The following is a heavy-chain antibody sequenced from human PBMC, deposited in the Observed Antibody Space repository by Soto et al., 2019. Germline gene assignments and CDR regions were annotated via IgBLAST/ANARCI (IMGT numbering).Heavy chain of an antibody. D-gene: IGHD6-19*01. CDR2: INHSGST. Sequence: QVQLQQWGAGLLKPSETLSLTCAVYGGSFSGYYWSWIRQPPGKGLEWIGEINHSGSTNYNPSLKSRVTISVDTSKNQFSLKLSSVTAADTAVYYCARGGGSGWALTRYYGMDVWGQGTTVTVSS. J-gene: IGHJ6*02. CDR1: GGSFSGYY. V-gene: IGHV4-34*01. CDR3: ARGGGSGWALTRYYGMDV.